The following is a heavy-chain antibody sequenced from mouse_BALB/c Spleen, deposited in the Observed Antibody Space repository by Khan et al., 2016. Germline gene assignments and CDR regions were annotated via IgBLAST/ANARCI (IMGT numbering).Heavy chain of an antibody. V-gene: IGHV1S29*02. CDR3: ASEGNWAFDY. D-gene: IGHD4-1*01. J-gene: IGHJ2*01. CDR2: IYPYNGGT. Sequence: VQLQEPGPELVKPGASVKISCKASGYTFTDYNMHWVKQSYGKSLEWIGYIYPYNGGTGYNQKFKSKDTLSVENFSSPAYMDHRSLTPEVSAVLYSASEGNWAFDYWGLGATFTVSS. CDR1: GYTFTDYN.